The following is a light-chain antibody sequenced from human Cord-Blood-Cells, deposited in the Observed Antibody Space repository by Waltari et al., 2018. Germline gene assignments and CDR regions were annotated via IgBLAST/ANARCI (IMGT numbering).Light chain of an antibody. Sequence: EIVLTQSPATLSLSPGERATLSCRASQSVSSYLAWYQQKPGQAPRLLIYDASNRGTGIPGRFSCSGSGTDFTLTISSLEPEDFAVYYCQQRSNWLTFGGGTKVEIK. CDR1: QSVSSY. CDR3: QQRSNWLT. CDR2: DAS. V-gene: IGKV3-11*01. J-gene: IGKJ4*01.